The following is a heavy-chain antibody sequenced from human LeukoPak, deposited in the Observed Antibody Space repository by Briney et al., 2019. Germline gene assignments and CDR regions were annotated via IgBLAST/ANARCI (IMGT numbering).Heavy chain of an antibody. D-gene: IGHD6-19*01. V-gene: IGHV4-39*07. Sequence: SETLSLTCTVSGGSISNSDYYWGWIRQPPGKGLECIGSIFYSGSTNYNPSLKSRVTISVDTSKNQFSLKLSSVTAADTAVYYCARAEPGSSGWPYWYFDLWGRGTLVTVSS. CDR3: ARAEPGSSGWPYWYFDL. CDR1: GGSISNSDYY. J-gene: IGHJ2*01. CDR2: IFYSGST.